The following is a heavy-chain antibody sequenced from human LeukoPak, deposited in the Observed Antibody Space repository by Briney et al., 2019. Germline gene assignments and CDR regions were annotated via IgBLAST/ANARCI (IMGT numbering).Heavy chain of an antibody. V-gene: IGHV4-38-2*02. D-gene: IGHD5-12*01. Sequence: SETLSLTCTVSGGSISGYYWGWIRQPPGKGLEWIGSIYHSGSTYYNPSLKSRVTISVDTSKNQFSLKLSSVTAADTAVYYCAREVDIVATGAADYWGQGTLVTVSS. CDR3: AREVDIVATGAADY. J-gene: IGHJ4*02. CDR2: IYHSGST. CDR1: GGSISGYY.